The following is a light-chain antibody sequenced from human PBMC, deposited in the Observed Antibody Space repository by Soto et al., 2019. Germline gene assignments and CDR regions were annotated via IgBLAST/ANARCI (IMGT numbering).Light chain of an antibody. CDR1: QTITTY. V-gene: IGKV1-39*01. Sequence: IQMTQSPSSLSASVGDRVTITCRTNQTITTYLNWYQQRPGKAPNLLIYTASNLQSGVPSRFGGSGSGTVFTLTISSLQPEDFSTYYCQQSYSAPWTFGQGTKVDIK. J-gene: IGKJ1*01. CDR2: TAS. CDR3: QQSYSAPWT.